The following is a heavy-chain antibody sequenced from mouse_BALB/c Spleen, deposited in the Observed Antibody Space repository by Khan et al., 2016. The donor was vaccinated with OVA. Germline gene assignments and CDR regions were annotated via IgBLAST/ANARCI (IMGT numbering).Heavy chain of an antibody. Sequence: QVQLQQSGTELARPGASVKLSCKASGYTFTSYWMQWVKQRPGQGLEWIGAVYPGDGNTRYTQKFKGKATLTADKSSSTAYIQLSSLASEASAVYDCAGGRITTRYFDYWGQGTTLTVSS. D-gene: IGHD1-1*01. CDR1: GYTFTSYW. CDR2: VYPGDGNT. CDR3: AGGRITTRYFDY. V-gene: IGHV1-87*01. J-gene: IGHJ2*01.